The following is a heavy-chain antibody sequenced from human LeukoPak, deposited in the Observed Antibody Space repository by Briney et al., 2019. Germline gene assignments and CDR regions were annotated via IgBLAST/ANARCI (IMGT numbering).Heavy chain of an antibody. V-gene: IGHV3-21*04. CDR2: ISSSSSYI. D-gene: IGHD3-3*01. CDR1: GFTFSSYS. CDR3: AKVESGSYGPADAFDI. Sequence: PGGSLRLSCAASGFTFSSYSMNWVRQAPGKGLEWVSSISSSSSYIYYADSVKGRFTISRDNSKNTLYLQMNSLRAEDTAVYYCAKVESGSYGPADAFDIWGQGTMVTVSS. J-gene: IGHJ3*02.